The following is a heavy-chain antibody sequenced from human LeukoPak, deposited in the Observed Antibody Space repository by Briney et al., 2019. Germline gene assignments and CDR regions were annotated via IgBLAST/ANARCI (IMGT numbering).Heavy chain of an antibody. CDR2: MNPNSGNT. V-gene: IGHV1-8*01. CDR1: GYTFTSYD. Sequence: GASVKVSCKAFGYTFTSYDFNWVRQASGQGLEWMGWMNPNSGNTGYAQKFQGRVTITRNTSISTAYMELSSLRSEDTAVYYCAADYYYDSSGGGLHYYMDVWGKGTTVTISS. J-gene: IGHJ6*03. D-gene: IGHD3-22*01. CDR3: AADYYYDSSGGGLHYYMDV.